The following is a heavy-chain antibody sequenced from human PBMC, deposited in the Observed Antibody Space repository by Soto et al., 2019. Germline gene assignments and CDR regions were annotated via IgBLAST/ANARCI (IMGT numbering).Heavy chain of an antibody. CDR3: AKDRYYDSSGYYYLPSRYFDY. J-gene: IGHJ4*02. Sequence: EVQLLESGGGLVQPGGSLRLSCAASGFTFSSYAMSWVRQAPGKGLEWVPAISGSGGSTYYADSVKGRFTISRDNSKNTLYLQMNSLRAEDTAVYYCAKDRYYDSSGYYYLPSRYFDYWGQGTLVTVSS. D-gene: IGHD3-22*01. CDR2: ISGSGGST. CDR1: GFTFSSYA. V-gene: IGHV3-23*01.